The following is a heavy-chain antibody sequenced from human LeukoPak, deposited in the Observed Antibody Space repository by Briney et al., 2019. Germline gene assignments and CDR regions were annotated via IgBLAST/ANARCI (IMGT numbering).Heavy chain of an antibody. CDR3: AKGVYCRGDSCYPAALDC. V-gene: IGHV3-21*01. J-gene: IGHJ4*02. Sequence: TAGGSLRLSCAASGFTFSSYIMNWVRQAPGKGLEWVSFINSRSNYIYYAASVKGRFTISRDNAKNSLYLQMDSLRADDTAVYYCAKGVYCRGDSCYPAALDCWGQGTLVTVSS. CDR2: INSRSNYI. D-gene: IGHD2-15*01. CDR1: GFTFSSYI.